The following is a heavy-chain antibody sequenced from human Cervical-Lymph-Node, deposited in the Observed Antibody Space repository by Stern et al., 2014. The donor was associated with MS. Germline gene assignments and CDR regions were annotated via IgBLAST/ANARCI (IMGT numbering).Heavy chain of an antibody. D-gene: IGHD3-10*01. CDR1: GFTFSSYA. V-gene: IGHV3-30*01. J-gene: IGHJ4*02. CDR2: ISYDGSNK. Sequence: VQLVQSGGGVVQPGRSLRLSCAASGFTFSSYAMHWVRQAPGKGLEWVAVISYDGSNKYYADSVKGRFTIARSNSKNTLYLQMNSLRAEDTAVYYCARDRSYSNAGVDYWGQGTLVTVSS. CDR3: ARDRSYSNAGVDY.